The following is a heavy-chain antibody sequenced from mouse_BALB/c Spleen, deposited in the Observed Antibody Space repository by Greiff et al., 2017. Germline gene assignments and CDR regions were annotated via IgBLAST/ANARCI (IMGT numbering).Heavy chain of an antibody. Sequence: EVQLQQSGAELVKPGASVKLSCTASGFNIKDTYMHWVKQRPEQGLEWIGRIDPANGNTKYDPKFQGKATITADTSSNTAYLQLSSLTSEDTAVYYCAIPHTTATFMDYWGQGTSVTVSS. V-gene: IGHV14-3*02. CDR3: AIPHTTATFMDY. CDR2: IDPANGNT. D-gene: IGHD1-2*01. CDR1: GFNIKDTY. J-gene: IGHJ4*01.